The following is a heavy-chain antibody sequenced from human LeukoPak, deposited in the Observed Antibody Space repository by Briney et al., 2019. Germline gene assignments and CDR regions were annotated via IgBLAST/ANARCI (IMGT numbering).Heavy chain of an antibody. CDR1: GGSISSSSYY. J-gene: IGHJ6*03. CDR3: ANGTPKYYYDSSGSPTYYYYYMDV. D-gene: IGHD3-22*01. V-gene: IGHV4-39*07. CDR2: IYYSGST. Sequence: KASETLSLTYTVSGGSISSSSYYWGWIRQPPGKGLEWIGSIYYSGSTYYNPSLKSRVTISVDTSKNQFSLKLSSVTAADTAVYYCANGTPKYYYDSSGSPTYYYYYMDVWGKGTTVTVSS.